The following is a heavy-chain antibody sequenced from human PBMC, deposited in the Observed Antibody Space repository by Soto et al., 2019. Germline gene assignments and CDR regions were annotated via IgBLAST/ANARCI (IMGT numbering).Heavy chain of an antibody. V-gene: IGHV1-18*04. CDR3: ARKDNYYDSSGYYWAYYYYGMDV. D-gene: IGHD3-22*01. CDR2: INAYNGNT. Sequence: ASVKVYCKASGYTFTSYYMHWVRQAPGQVLEWMGMINAYNGNTNYAQKLQGRVTMTTDTSTSTAYMELRSLRSDDTAVYYCARKDNYYDSSGYYWAYYYYGMDVWGQGTTVTVSS. J-gene: IGHJ6*02. CDR1: GYTFTSYY.